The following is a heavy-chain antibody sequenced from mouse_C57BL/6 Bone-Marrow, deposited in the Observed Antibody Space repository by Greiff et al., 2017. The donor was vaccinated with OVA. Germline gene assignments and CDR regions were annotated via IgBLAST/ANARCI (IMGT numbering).Heavy chain of an antibody. CDR1: GYTFTDYY. Sequence: VQLQQSGPVLVKPGASVKMSCKASGYTFTDYYMNWVKQSHGKSLEWIGVINPYNGGTSYNQKFKGKATLTVDKSSSTAYLELNSLTSEDSAVYYCVRHYSNYVKAWFAYWGQGTLVTVSA. CDR3: VRHYSNYVKAWFAY. D-gene: IGHD2-5*01. J-gene: IGHJ3*01. CDR2: INPYNGGT. V-gene: IGHV1-19*01.